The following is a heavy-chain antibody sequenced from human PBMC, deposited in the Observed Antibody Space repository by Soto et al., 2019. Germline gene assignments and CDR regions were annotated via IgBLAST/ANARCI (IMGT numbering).Heavy chain of an antibody. CDR1: GFTFGDYA. J-gene: IGHJ6*02. CDR3: TRDRQSITTFLYYYYGVDV. D-gene: IGHD3-3*01. V-gene: IGHV3-49*04. CDR2: IRSKAYGGTT. Sequence: GGSLRLSCTASGFTFGDYAMSWVRQAPGKGLEWVGFIRSKAYGGTTEYAASVKGRFTISRDDSKSIAYLQMNSLKTEDTAVYYCTRDRQSITTFLYYYYGVDVWGQGTTVTVSS.